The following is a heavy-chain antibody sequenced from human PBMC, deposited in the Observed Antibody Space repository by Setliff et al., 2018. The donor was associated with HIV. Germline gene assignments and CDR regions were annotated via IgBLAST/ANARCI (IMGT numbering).Heavy chain of an antibody. Sequence: PGGSLRLSCTTSGFTFGDYAMNWFRQAPGKGLEWVGFIRTNSYGGTTEYAASVKGRFTISRDDSKSIVYVQMNSLKTEDTAVYFCTGYYDSSDYYYGVDYWGQGTLVTVSS. D-gene: IGHD3-22*01. J-gene: IGHJ4*02. CDR1: GFTFGDYA. CDR3: TGYYDSSDYYYGVDY. V-gene: IGHV3-49*03. CDR2: IRTNSYGGTT.